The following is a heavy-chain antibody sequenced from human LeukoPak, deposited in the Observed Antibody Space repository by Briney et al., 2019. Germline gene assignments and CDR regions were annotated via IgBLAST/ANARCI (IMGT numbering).Heavy chain of an antibody. CDR1: GFTFSSYS. V-gene: IGHV3-48*02. J-gene: IGHJ4*02. CDR2: LSGTNHPI. CDR3: VRDQFFYFDH. Sequence: GGSLRLSCAASGFTFSSYSMNWVRQAPGKGLEWISYLSGTNHPIYYADSVKGRFTISRDNAKNSLYLQMSSLRDGDTAVYYCVRDQFFYFDHWGQGTLVTVSS. D-gene: IGHD3-3*01.